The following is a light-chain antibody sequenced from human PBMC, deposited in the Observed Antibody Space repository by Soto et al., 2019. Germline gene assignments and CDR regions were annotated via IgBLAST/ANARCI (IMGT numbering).Light chain of an antibody. CDR1: QTINNY. Sequence: DIQMTQSPSTLSASVGDRVTITCRASQTINNYLTWFQLKPGKAPKFLIYRVFTLEGGIPSRFSGVGSGTEFSLTISSPQPDDFATYDRHQYKSYPWTFGQGTKMEIK. J-gene: IGKJ1*01. CDR2: RVF. V-gene: IGKV1-5*03. CDR3: HQYKSYPWT.